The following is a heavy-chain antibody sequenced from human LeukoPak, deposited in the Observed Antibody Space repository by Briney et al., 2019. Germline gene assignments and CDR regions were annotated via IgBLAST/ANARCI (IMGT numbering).Heavy chain of an antibody. CDR2: ISGSGGGT. V-gene: IGHV3-23*01. D-gene: IGHD3-3*01. CDR3: AKPSGYSGYYFDY. Sequence: PGGSLRLSCAASGFTFSTYGMSWVRQAPGKGLEWVSAISGSGGGTYFADSVKGRFTISRDNAKNSLYLQMNSLRAEDTAVYYCAKPSGYSGYYFDYWGQGTLVTVSS. CDR1: GFTFSTYG. J-gene: IGHJ4*02.